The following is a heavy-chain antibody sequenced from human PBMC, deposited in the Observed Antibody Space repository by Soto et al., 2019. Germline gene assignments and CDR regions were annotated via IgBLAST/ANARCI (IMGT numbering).Heavy chain of an antibody. CDR2: IKSKTDGGTT. J-gene: IGHJ6*03. Sequence: PGGSLRLSCAASGFTFSNAWMSWVRQAPGKGLEWVGRIKSKTDGGTTDYAAPVKGRFTISRDDSKNTLYLQMNSLKTEDTAVYYCTTFSPRITMVRGSRTAGPRYYYMDVWGKGTTVTVSS. CDR1: GFTFSNAW. D-gene: IGHD3-10*01. CDR3: TTFSPRITMVRGSRTAGPRYYYMDV. V-gene: IGHV3-15*01.